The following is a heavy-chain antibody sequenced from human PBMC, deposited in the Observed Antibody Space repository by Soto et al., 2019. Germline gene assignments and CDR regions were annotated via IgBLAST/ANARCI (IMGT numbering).Heavy chain of an antibody. CDR2: MNQDGSEK. CDR1: GLTFSNSW. Sequence: GGSLRLSCAASGLTFSNSWMTWVRQAPGKGLEWVANMNQDGSEKYYEDSVKGRFTISRDNAKNSLSLQMNGLRAEDTAVYFCARDNRGTFDYWGQGALVTVSS. J-gene: IGHJ4*02. V-gene: IGHV3-7*03. CDR3: ARDNRGTFDY. D-gene: IGHD7-27*01.